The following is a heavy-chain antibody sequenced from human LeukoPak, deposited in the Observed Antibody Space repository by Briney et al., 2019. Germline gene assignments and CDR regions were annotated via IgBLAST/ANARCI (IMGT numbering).Heavy chain of an antibody. J-gene: IGHJ4*02. CDR1: GYTFTSYG. D-gene: IGHD6-19*01. Sequence: ASVKVSCKASGYTFTSYGISWVRQAPGQGLEWMGWIIAYNGNTNYAQKLQGRVTMTIDTSTSTASIELRSLRSDDTAVYYCARGSIAMAGFDYWGQGTLVTVSS. CDR2: IIAYNGNT. V-gene: IGHV1-18*04. CDR3: ARGSIAMAGFDY.